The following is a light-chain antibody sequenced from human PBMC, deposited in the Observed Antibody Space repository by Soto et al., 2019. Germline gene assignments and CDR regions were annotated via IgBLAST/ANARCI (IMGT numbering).Light chain of an antibody. Sequence: EIVLTQSPGTLSLSLGERATLSCRASQRISSSYLAWYQQKPGQAPRLLIFGASGRATGIPDRFSGSGSGTDFTLTISRLEPEDFAVYYCQQYGDSPRTFGQGTKLEI. V-gene: IGKV3-20*01. J-gene: IGKJ2*01. CDR3: QQYGDSPRT. CDR2: GAS. CDR1: QRISSSY.